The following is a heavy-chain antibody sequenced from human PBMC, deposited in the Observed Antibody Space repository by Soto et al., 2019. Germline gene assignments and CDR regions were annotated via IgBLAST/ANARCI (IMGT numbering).Heavy chain of an antibody. V-gene: IGHV3-23*01. CDR2: ISGSGGST. Sequence: EVQLLESGGGLVQPGGSLRLSCVASGFTFSSYAMSWVRQAPGKGLEWVSAISGSGGSTYYADSVKGRFTISRDNSKNTLYLQMNSLRAEDTAVYYCAINPLVGGGYFDYWGQGTLVTVSS. J-gene: IGHJ4*02. CDR1: GFTFSSYA. D-gene: IGHD2-2*01. CDR3: AINPLVGGGYFDY.